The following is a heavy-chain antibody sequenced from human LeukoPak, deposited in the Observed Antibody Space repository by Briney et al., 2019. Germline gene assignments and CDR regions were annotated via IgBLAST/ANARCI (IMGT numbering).Heavy chain of an antibody. D-gene: IGHD6-19*01. V-gene: IGHV3-74*01. CDR2: INSDGSST. CDR3: ARAQWLDSFDY. Sequence: GGSLRLSCAASGFTFSSYWMHWVRQAPGKGLVWVSRINSDGSSTSYADSVKGRFTISRDNAKNTLYLQMNSLRDEDTAVYYCARAQWLDSFDYWGQGTLVTVSS. J-gene: IGHJ4*02. CDR1: GFTFSSYW.